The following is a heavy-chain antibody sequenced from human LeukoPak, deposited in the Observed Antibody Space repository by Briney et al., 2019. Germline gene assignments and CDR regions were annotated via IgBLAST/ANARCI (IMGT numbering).Heavy chain of an antibody. Sequence: SVKVSCKASGGTFSSYGINWVRQAPGQGLEWMGGIIPIFGTADYAQKFQGRVTITADESTSTAYTELSSLRSEDTAVYYCARDRNYGSGILVGRYFDYWGQGTLVTVSS. CDR3: ARDRNYGSGILVGRYFDY. CDR1: GGTFSSYG. J-gene: IGHJ4*02. D-gene: IGHD3-10*01. CDR2: IIPIFGTA. V-gene: IGHV1-69*13.